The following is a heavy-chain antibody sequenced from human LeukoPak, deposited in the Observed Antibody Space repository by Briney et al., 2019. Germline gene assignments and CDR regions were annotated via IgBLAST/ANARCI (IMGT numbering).Heavy chain of an antibody. CDR3: ARGYSGYFYY. J-gene: IGHJ4*02. CDR2: IDGDGSST. V-gene: IGHV3-74*01. D-gene: IGHD5-12*01. CDR1: GLTFSGYW. Sequence: GGSLRLSCAASGLTFSGYWMQWVRQAPGKGLVWVSRIDGDGSSTNYADSVKGRFTISRDNAKNTLYLQMNSLRAEDTAVYYCARGYSGYFYYWGQGTLVTVSS.